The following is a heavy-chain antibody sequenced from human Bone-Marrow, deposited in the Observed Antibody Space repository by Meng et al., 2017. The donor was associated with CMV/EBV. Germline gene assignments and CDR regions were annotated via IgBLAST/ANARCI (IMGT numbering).Heavy chain of an antibody. D-gene: IGHD2-2*02. J-gene: IGHJ6*02. CDR2: INLNSGGT. Sequence: ASVKVSCKASGYTFTGYYMHWVRQAPGQGLEWMGWINLNSGGTNYAQKFQGRVTMTRDTSIGTAYMELSRLRSDDTAVYYCACGGEEACSRCYTGVDVWGQGTTVTVSS. CDR3: ACGGEEACSRCYTGVDV. V-gene: IGHV1-2*02. CDR1: GYTFTGYY.